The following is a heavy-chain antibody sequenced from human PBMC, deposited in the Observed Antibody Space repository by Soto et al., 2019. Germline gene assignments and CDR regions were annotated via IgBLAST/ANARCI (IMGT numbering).Heavy chain of an antibody. D-gene: IGHD2-2*01. J-gene: IGHJ4*02. CDR3: ARQEEPQVPAAAGY. Sequence: PSETLSLTCAVYGGSFSGYYWTWIRQPPGTGLEWIGEINHSGSTNYNPSLKSRVTISVDTSKNQFSLKLNSVTAADTAVYYCARQEEPQVPAAAGYWGQGTLVTVSS. CDR1: GGSFSGYY. CDR2: INHSGST. V-gene: IGHV4-34*01.